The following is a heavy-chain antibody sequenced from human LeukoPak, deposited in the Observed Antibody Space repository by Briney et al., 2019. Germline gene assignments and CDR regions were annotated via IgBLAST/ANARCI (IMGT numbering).Heavy chain of an antibody. D-gene: IGHD6-6*01. Sequence: GGSLRLSCAASGFTFSSYEMNWVRQAPGKGLEWVSSISSSSYIYYADSVKGRFTISRDNAKNSLYLQMNGLRAEDTAVYYCAREGGSSSAYYYYYMDVWGKGTTVTVSS. J-gene: IGHJ6*03. CDR3: AREGGSSSAYYYYYMDV. V-gene: IGHV3-21*01. CDR1: GFTFSSYE. CDR2: ISSSSYI.